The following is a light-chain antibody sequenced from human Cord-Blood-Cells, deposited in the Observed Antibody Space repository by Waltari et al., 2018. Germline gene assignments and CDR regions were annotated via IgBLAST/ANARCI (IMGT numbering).Light chain of an antibody. CDR3: QQYNSYAWT. Sequence: IQMPQSPPTLSASVGDRVTIPCRASQSISSWLAWYQQKPGKAPKLLIYKASSLESGVPSRFSGSGSGTEFTLTISSLQPDDFATYYCQQYNSYAWTFGQGTKVEIK. CDR2: KAS. J-gene: IGKJ1*01. V-gene: IGKV1-5*03. CDR1: QSISSW.